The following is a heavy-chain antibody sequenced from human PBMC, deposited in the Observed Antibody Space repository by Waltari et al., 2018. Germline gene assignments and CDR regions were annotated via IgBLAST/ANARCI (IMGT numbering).Heavy chain of an antibody. CDR3: ARGSVYAKNNWFDP. CDR1: GGSISIYY. J-gene: IGHJ5*02. D-gene: IGHD2-8*01. Sequence: QVQLQESGPGLVKPSETLSLTCTVSGGSISIYYWNWIRQPPGKGLEWIGYIYYSGSTNYNPSLKSRVTISVDTSKNQFSLKLSSVTAAETAVYYCARGSVYAKNNWFDPWGQGTLVTVSS. CDR2: IYYSGST. V-gene: IGHV4-59*01.